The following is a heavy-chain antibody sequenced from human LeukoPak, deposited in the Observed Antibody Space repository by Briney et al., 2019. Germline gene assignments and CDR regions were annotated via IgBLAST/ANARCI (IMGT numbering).Heavy chain of an antibody. V-gene: IGHV3-7*01. J-gene: IGHJ4*02. CDR1: GFTFSSYW. Sequence: GGSLRLSCAASGFTFSSYWMSWVRQAPGKGLEWVAIIKEHGSEKYYADSVKGRFTISRDNAENSLYLQMNSLRAEDTAVYYCVRYYRRTTTCYMFEYWGQGTLVTVSS. CDR3: VRYYRRTTTCYMFEY. CDR2: IKEHGSEK. D-gene: IGHD2-2*01.